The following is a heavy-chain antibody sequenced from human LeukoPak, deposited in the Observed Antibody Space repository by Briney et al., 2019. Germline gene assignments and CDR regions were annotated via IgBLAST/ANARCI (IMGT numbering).Heavy chain of an antibody. Sequence: PGGSLRLSCAASGFTFSSYAMSWVRQAPGKGLEWVSAISGSGGSTYYADSVKGRFTISRDNSKNALYLQMNSLRAEDTAVYYCAKTRGGGDSGYFDYWGQGTLVTVSS. J-gene: IGHJ4*02. V-gene: IGHV3-23*01. D-gene: IGHD2-21*02. CDR3: AKTRGGGDSGYFDY. CDR2: ISGSGGST. CDR1: GFTFSSYA.